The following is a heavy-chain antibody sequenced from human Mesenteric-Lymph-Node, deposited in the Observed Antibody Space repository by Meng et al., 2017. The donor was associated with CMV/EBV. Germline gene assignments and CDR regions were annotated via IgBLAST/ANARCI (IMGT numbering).Heavy chain of an antibody. Sequence: GESLKISCAASGFTFSSYWMHWVRQAPGEGLVWVSRINSDGSTTTYAASVKGRFTISRDNDQKTLSLQMTGVRDEDTGVYYCARGRGSGSSDYWGQGTLVTVSS. CDR1: GFTFSSYW. J-gene: IGHJ4*02. CDR3: ARGRGSGSSDY. V-gene: IGHV3-74*01. D-gene: IGHD3-10*01. CDR2: INSDGSTT.